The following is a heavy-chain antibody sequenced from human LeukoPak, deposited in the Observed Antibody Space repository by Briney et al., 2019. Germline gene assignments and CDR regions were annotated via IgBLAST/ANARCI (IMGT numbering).Heavy chain of an antibody. CDR1: GYTFTSYG. CDR3: ARDLDIVVVRGALRHYGVDV. CDR2: ISAFNGNT. J-gene: IGHJ6*02. Sequence: GASVKVSCKASGYTFTSYGISWVRQPPGQGLEWMGWISAFNGNTNYAQKFQGRVTMSTDTSTSTAYMELRSLRTDDTAVYYCARDLDIVVVRGALRHYGVDVWGQGTTVTVSS. D-gene: IGHD2-2*01. V-gene: IGHV1-18*01.